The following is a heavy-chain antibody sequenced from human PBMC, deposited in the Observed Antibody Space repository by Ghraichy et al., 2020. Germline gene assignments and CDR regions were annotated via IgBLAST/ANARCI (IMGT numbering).Heavy chain of an antibody. J-gene: IGHJ6*02. D-gene: IGHD3-3*01. CDR3: ARAPYDFWSGYYRGGMDV. CDR2: IYYSGST. V-gene: IGHV4-59*01. Sequence: SETLSLTCTVSGGSISSYYWSWIRQPPGKGLEWIGYIYYSGSTNYNPSLKSRVTISVDTSKNQFSLKLSSVTAADTAVYYCARAPYDFWSGYYRGGMDVWGQGTTVTVSS. CDR1: GGSISSYY.